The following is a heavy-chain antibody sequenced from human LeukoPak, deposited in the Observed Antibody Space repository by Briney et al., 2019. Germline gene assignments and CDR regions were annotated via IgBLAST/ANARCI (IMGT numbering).Heavy chain of an antibody. V-gene: IGHV3-53*01. D-gene: IGHD4-17*01. Sequence: GGSLRLSCAASGLTGSHNYVSWVRQAPGKGLEWVSAIHTSGDTCYTDSVKGRFTISRDTSKNTLYLQINSLRVEDTAVYYCIVFGDSNHWGQGTLVTVSS. J-gene: IGHJ5*02. CDR2: IHTSGDT. CDR3: IVFGDSNH. CDR1: GLTGSHNY.